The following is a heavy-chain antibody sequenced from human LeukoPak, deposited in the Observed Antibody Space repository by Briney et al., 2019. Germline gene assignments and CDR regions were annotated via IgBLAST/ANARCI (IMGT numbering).Heavy chain of an antibody. Sequence: GGSLRLSCAASGFTFSSYSMNWVRQAPGKGLEWVSSISSSSSYIYNADSVKGRFTISRDNSKNTLYLQMNSLRAEDTAVYYCAKEIFRAITASSGWGGWGQGTLVTVSS. CDR1: GFTFSSYS. J-gene: IGHJ4*02. V-gene: IGHV3-21*01. CDR2: ISSSSSYI. D-gene: IGHD6-19*01. CDR3: AKEIFRAITASSGWGG.